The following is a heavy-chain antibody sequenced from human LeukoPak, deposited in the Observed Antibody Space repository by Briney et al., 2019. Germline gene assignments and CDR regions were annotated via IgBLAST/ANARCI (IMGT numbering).Heavy chain of an antibody. V-gene: IGHV4-38-2*02. Sequence: SETLSLTCTVSGYSISSGYFWGWIRQSPGKGLDWIGIIYHSGSTYYNPSLKSRVTISVDTSKNQISLKLTSVTAADTAVYYCAREVAYWGQGILVTVSS. CDR1: GYSISSGYF. J-gene: IGHJ4*02. CDR3: AREVAY. CDR2: IYHSGST.